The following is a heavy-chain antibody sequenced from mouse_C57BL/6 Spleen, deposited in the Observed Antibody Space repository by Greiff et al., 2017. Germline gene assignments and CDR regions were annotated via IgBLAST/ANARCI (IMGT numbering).Heavy chain of an antibody. Sequence: DVKLVESGGDLVKPGGSLKLSCAASGFTFSSYGMSWVRQTPDKRLEWVATISSGGSYTYYPDSVKGRFTISRDNAKNTLYLQMSSLKSEDTAMYYCAREYDYDEVYAMDYWGQGTSVTVSS. CDR3: AREYDYDEVYAMDY. CDR1: GFTFSSYG. D-gene: IGHD2-4*01. V-gene: IGHV5-6*02. CDR2: ISSGGSYT. J-gene: IGHJ4*01.